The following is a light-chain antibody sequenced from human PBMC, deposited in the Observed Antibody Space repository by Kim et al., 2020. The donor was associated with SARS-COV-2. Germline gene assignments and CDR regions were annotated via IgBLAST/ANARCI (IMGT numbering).Light chain of an antibody. Sequence: SQAKIPPLSCRASQSVSSYLAWYQQKPGQAPRLLIYDASKRATGIPARFSGSGSGTDFTLTISSLGPEDFAVYYCQRRSIWPLTFGGGTKVDIK. J-gene: IGKJ4*01. CDR3: QRRSIWPLT. CDR1: QSVSSY. CDR2: DAS. V-gene: IGKV3-11*01.